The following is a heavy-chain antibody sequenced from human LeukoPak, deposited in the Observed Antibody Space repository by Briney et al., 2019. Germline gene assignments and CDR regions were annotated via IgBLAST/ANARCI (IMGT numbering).Heavy chain of an antibody. CDR2: IDTVGRT. CDR3: ARGYSYCIHYFVA. J-gene: IGHJ4*02. V-gene: IGHV3-13*01. D-gene: IGHD5-24*01. CDR1: GFSFRDYD. Sequence: QPGGSLRLSCAASGFSFRDYDMHWVRQTPGKGLEWVSAIDTVGRTYSSDSVQGRFSISRENPKNSLYLQMNSLRAGDTAVYYCARGYSYCIHYFVAYGQGIPGTDSS.